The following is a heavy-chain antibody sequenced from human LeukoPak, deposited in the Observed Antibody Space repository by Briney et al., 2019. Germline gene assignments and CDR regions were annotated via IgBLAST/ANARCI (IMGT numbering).Heavy chain of an antibody. V-gene: IGHV4-4*07. J-gene: IGHJ6*03. CDR3: ARVLMYYDFWSGYYPSYYYYMDV. D-gene: IGHD3-3*01. CDR1: GGSISSYY. CDR2: IYTSGST. Sequence: SETPSLTCTVSGGSISSYYWSWIRQPAGKGLEWIGRIYTSGSTNYNPSLKSRVTMSVDTSKNQFSLKLSSVTAADTAVYYCARVLMYYDFWSGYYPSYYYYMDVWGKGTTVTVSS.